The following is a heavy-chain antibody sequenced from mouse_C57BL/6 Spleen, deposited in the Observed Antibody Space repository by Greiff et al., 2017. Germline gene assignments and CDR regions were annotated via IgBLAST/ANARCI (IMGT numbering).Heavy chain of an antibody. CDR3: ARGGVVAKYFDV. CDR1: GYTFTSYW. J-gene: IGHJ1*03. CDR2: IDPSDSYT. V-gene: IGHV1-59*01. Sequence: QVQLQQPGAELVRPGPSVKLSCKASGYTFTSYWMHWVKQRPGQGLEWIGVIDPSDSYTNYNQKFKGKATLTVDTSSSTAYMQLSSLTSEDSAVYYCARGGVVAKYFDVWGTGTTVTVSS. D-gene: IGHD1-1*01.